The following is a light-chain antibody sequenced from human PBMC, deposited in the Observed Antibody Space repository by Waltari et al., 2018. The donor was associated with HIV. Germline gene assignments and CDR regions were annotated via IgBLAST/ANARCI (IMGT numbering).Light chain of an antibody. J-gene: IGLJ3*02. Sequence: QSALTQPASVSGSPGQSITIPCTGTSSDVGGHNYVSWYQQHPGKAPKLMIFEVSNRPSGVSNRFSGSKSVNTASLTISGLQAEDEADYYCSSYTTRSTPDPNWVFGGGTKLTVL. CDR1: SSDVGGHNY. CDR3: SSYTTRSTPDPNWV. CDR2: EVS. V-gene: IGLV2-14*01.